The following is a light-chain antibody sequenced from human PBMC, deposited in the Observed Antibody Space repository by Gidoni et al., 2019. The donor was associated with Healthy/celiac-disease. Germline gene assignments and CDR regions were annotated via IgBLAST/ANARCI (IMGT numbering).Light chain of an antibody. V-gene: IGLV2-14*01. CDR2: EVS. J-gene: IGLJ2*01. CDR3: SSYTSSSRV. CDR1: SSDVGGYNY. Sequence: QAALTQPASVAASPGQSITISCTGTSSDVGGYNYVSWYQQHPGKAPKLMIYEVSNRPSGVSNRFSGSKSGNTASLTISGLQAEDEADYYCSSYTSSSRVFGGGTKLTVL.